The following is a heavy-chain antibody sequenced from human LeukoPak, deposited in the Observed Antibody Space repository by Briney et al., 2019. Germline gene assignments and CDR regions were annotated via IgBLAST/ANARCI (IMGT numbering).Heavy chain of an antibody. J-gene: IGHJ4*02. Sequence: SETLSLTCTVSGGSISSSSYYWGWIRQPPGKGLEWIGSIYYSGSTYYNPSLKSRVTISVDTSKNQFSLKLSSVTAADTAVYYCARETIYYYFDYWGQGTLVTVSS. CDR3: ARETIYYYFDY. CDR2: IYYSGST. CDR1: GGSISSSSYY. V-gene: IGHV4-39*07. D-gene: IGHD2-21*01.